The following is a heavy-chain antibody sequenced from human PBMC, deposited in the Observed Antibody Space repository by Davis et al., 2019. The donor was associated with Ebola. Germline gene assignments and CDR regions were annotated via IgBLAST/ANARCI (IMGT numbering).Heavy chain of an antibody. CDR2: ISSSSSYI. V-gene: IGHV3-21*04. CDR3: IGGTGSGSHTDY. CDR1: GFTFSSYS. Sequence: PGGSLRLSCAASGFTFSSYSMNWVRQAPGKGLEWVSSISSSSSYIYYADSVKGRFTISRDNAKNSLYLQMNSLKTEDTAVYYCIGGTGSGSHTDYWGQGTLVTVSS. J-gene: IGHJ4*02. D-gene: IGHD3-10*01.